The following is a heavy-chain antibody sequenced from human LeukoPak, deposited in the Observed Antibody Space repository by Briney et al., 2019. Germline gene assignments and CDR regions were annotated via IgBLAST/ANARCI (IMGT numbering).Heavy chain of an antibody. J-gene: IGHJ4*02. CDR1: GFTFSSYG. V-gene: IGHV3-30*18. Sequence: PGGSLRLSCAASGFTFSSYGMHWVRQAPGKGLEWVAVISSDGNNKNYVDSVKGRFTFSRDNSKNTLYLQMNSLRAEDTAVYYCAKGGRRILYYDYWGQGTLVTVSS. CDR2: ISSDGNNK. CDR3: AKGGRRILYYDY. D-gene: IGHD2-8*01.